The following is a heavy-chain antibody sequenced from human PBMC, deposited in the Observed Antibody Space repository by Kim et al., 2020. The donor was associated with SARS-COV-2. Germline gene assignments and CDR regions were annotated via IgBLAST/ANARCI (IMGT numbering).Heavy chain of an antibody. Sequence: GGSLRLSCAASGFTFSSYGMHWVRQAPGKGLEWVAVISYDGSNKYYADSVKGRFTISRDNSKNTLYLQMNSLRAEDTAVYYCAKDLESGYCSSTSCPYYYYGMDVWGQGTTVTVSS. CDR2: ISYDGSNK. V-gene: IGHV3-30*18. CDR3: AKDLESGYCSSTSCPYYYYGMDV. D-gene: IGHD2-2*01. J-gene: IGHJ6*02. CDR1: GFTFSSYG.